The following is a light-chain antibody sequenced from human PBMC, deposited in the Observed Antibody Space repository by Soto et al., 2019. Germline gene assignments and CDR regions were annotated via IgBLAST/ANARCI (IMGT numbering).Light chain of an antibody. Sequence: DIQMTQSPSTLSASVGDRVTITCRASQNINTWLAWYQQKPGKAPKFLIYKASSLEIGVPSRLSGSGSGTAFTLTISSLQPDDFATYYCQQYNSWYTFGQGTKLEIK. CDR1: QNINTW. CDR3: QQYNSWYT. CDR2: KAS. V-gene: IGKV1-5*03. J-gene: IGKJ2*01.